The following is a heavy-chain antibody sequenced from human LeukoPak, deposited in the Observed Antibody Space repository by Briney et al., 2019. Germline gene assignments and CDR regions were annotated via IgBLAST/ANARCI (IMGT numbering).Heavy chain of an antibody. D-gene: IGHD4-17*01. CDR3: AREGKENGDYGTFDY. Sequence: GRSLRLSCAASGFTFSSYAMHWVRQAPGKGLEWVAVKSYDGSNKYYADSVKGRFTISRDNSKNTLYLQMNSLRAEDTAVYYCAREGKENGDYGTFDYWGQGTLVTVSS. CDR2: KSYDGSNK. J-gene: IGHJ4*02. V-gene: IGHV3-30-3*01. CDR1: GFTFSSYA.